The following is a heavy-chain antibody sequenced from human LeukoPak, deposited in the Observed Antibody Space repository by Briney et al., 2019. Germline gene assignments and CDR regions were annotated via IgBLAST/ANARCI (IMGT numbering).Heavy chain of an antibody. J-gene: IGHJ4*02. CDR1: GLSFSRYS. D-gene: IGHD2-21*01. V-gene: IGHV3-21*01. CDR3: AICDLCGGAGYSCLSNY. CDR2: ISVSSSYI. Sequence: GGSLRLSCSASGLSFSRYSMNWGRQAPGKGLEWVSSISVSSSYIYYADSVRGRFTISRDNAKSSLYLQMNSLRAEDTAAYFCAICDLCGGAGYSCLSNYWGQGTLVTVSS.